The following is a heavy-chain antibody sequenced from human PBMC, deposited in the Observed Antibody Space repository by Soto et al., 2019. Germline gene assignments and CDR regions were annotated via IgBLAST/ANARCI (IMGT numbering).Heavy chain of an antibody. J-gene: IGHJ6*02. Sequence: GXSLRLSCAASGFTFSSYALSWFRQAPVNGLEWVSAISGSGGSTYYADSVKGRFTISRDNSKNTLYLQMNSLRAEDTAVYYCAKDRAYYYDSSGSYGMDVWGQGTTVTVSS. V-gene: IGHV3-23*01. CDR1: GFTFSSYA. CDR2: ISGSGGST. D-gene: IGHD3-22*01. CDR3: AKDRAYYYDSSGSYGMDV.